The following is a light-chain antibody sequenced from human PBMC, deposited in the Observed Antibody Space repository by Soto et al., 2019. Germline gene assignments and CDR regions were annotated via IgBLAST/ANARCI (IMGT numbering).Light chain of an antibody. V-gene: IGKV3-11*01. CDR3: QQRSNWLT. Sequence: EIVLTQSPATLSLSPGERATLSCRASQSVSRYLAWYQQKPGQAPRLLIYDASTRATGIPARFSGSGSGTDFTLTISSREPEDFAVYYCQQRSNWLTLGGGTKVEIK. J-gene: IGKJ4*01. CDR2: DAS. CDR1: QSVSRY.